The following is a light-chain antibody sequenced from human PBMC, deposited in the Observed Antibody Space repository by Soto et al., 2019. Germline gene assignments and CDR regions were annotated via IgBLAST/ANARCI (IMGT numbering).Light chain of an antibody. J-gene: IGKJ4*01. CDR2: QAS. CDR3: QDYSSTSGLT. CDR1: QSIITW. Sequence: DIQMTQSPSTLSASVGDRVTITCRASQSIITWLAWYQQKPGKDPKNLIYQASTLKSGVPSRFSGSGSWTDFTLTISSLQPDDFATYYCQDYSSTSGLTFGGGAKVEIK. V-gene: IGKV1-5*03.